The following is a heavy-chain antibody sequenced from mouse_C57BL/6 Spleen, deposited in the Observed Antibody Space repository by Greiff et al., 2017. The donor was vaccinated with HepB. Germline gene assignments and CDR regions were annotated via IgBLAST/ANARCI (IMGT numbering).Heavy chain of an antibody. J-gene: IGHJ3*01. V-gene: IGHV1-69*01. CDR3: ARNYSGYDVPSFAY. D-gene: IGHD2-2*01. CDR2: IDPSDSYT. CDR1: GYTFTSYW. Sequence: QVQLQQPGAELVMPGASVKLSCKASGYTFTSYWMHWVKQRPGQGLEWIGEIDPSDSYTNYNQKFKGKSTLTVDKSSSTAYMQLSSLTSEDSAVYYCARNYSGYDVPSFAYWGQGTLVTVSA.